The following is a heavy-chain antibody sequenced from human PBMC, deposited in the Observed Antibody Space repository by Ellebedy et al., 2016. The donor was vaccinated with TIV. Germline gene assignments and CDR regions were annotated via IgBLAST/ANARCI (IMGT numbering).Heavy chain of an antibody. J-gene: IGHJ4*02. CDR1: GFTFSSYS. CDR3: ARATVAVTTSCLDY. Sequence: GESLKISCAASGFTFSSYSMNWVRQAPGKGLEWVALISYDGIKKFYADSVKGRFTISRDNSKNTLYLQMNSLTPEDTAVYYCARATVAVTTSCLDYWGQGTLVTVSS. CDR2: ISYDGIKK. V-gene: IGHV3-30*03. D-gene: IGHD2-21*02.